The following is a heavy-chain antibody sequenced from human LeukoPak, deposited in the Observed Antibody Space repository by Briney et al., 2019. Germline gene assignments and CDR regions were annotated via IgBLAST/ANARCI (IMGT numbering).Heavy chain of an antibody. CDR3: ARDCGYSGYDFDY. Sequence: ASVKVSCKASGYTFTGYYMHWVRQAPGQGLEWMGWINPNSGGTNYAQKFQGRVTMTRDTSIGTAYLDLSRLRSDDTAVYYCARDCGYSGYDFDYWGQGTLVTVSS. CDR1: GYTFTGYY. CDR2: INPNSGGT. J-gene: IGHJ4*02. D-gene: IGHD5-12*01. V-gene: IGHV1-2*02.